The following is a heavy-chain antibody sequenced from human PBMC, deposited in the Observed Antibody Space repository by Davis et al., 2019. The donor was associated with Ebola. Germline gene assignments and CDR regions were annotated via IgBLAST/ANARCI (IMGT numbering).Heavy chain of an antibody. V-gene: IGHV3-23*01. J-gene: IGHJ3*01. CDR3: AKTYTGGFRLTLRDAFDF. CDR1: GFPFRNYA. D-gene: IGHD7-27*01. CDR2: LSTSGGTT. Sequence: GESLKISCAASGFPFRNYAMSWVRQAPGKGLEWVSSLSTSGGTTYYADAVKGRFTISRDNLNNTLYLQMSSLRADDTAFYFCAKTYTGGFRLTLRDAFDFWGRGTMVTVSS.